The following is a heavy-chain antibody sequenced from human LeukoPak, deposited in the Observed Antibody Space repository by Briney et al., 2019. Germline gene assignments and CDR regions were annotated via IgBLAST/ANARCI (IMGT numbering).Heavy chain of an antibody. J-gene: IGHJ5*02. CDR2: IDTYSGKT. CDR3: ARDRGIAEAGSFDP. Sequence: ASVKVSCKASGYTFSSYGISWVRQTPGQGLEWMGWIDTYSGKTNYAQKFQGRVTMTSDTSTSTAYMELRSLRSDDTAVYYCARDRGIAEAGSFDPWGQGTLVTVSS. CDR1: GYTFSSYG. D-gene: IGHD6-13*01. V-gene: IGHV1-18*01.